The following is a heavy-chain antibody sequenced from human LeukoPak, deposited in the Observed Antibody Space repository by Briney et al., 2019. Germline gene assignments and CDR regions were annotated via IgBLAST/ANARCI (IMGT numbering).Heavy chain of an antibody. V-gene: IGHV3-53*01. D-gene: IGHD4-17*01. CDR2: VSSGGDA. Sequence: GGSLRLSCAASVFTVTANSMNWVRQASGKGLEWVSRVSSGGDAFYADSVKGRFTISRDTSKNTVFLQMDSLRAEDTAVYYCAKFGDHMPDAFDIWGQGTMVTVAA. CDR3: AKFGDHMPDAFDI. CDR1: VFTVTANS. J-gene: IGHJ3*02.